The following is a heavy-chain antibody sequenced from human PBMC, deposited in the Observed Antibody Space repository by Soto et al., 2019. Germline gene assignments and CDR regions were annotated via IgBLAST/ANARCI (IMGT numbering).Heavy chain of an antibody. CDR3: ARDAVAMDY. CDR2: ISYDGSSK. Sequence: GGSLRLSCTASEFTISSYSMHWVRQAPGKGLEWVAVISYDGSSKYNADSVKGPFTISRDKSKNTVYLQMHSLTVEGTAVYYCARDAVAMDYWGQGTLVTVSS. CDR1: EFTISSYS. D-gene: IGHD6-19*01. V-gene: IGHV3-30-3*01. J-gene: IGHJ4*02.